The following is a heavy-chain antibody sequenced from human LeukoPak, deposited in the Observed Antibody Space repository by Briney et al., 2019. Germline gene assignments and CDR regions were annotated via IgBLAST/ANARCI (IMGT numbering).Heavy chain of an antibody. V-gene: IGHV4-59*11. Sequence: SETLSLTCTVSGGSISSHYWSWIRQPPGKGLEWIGYIYYSGGTNYNPSLKSRVTISVDTSKNQFSLKLSSVTAADTAVYYCARMYYDILTGYPSNWFDPWGQGTLVTVSS. CDR3: ARMYYDILTGYPSNWFDP. J-gene: IGHJ5*02. CDR2: IYYSGGT. D-gene: IGHD3-9*01. CDR1: GGSISSHY.